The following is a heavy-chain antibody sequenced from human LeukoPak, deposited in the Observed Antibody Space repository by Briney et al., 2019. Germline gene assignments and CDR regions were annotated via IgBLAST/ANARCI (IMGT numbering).Heavy chain of an antibody. CDR3: ARGSGYMSRAGYFDY. D-gene: IGHD5-24*01. J-gene: IGHJ4*02. CDR2: IYYSGNT. Sequence: SETLSLTCTVSGVSISSSNSYWGWIRQPPGKGLEWIGSIYYSGNTYYNASLKSQVSISIDTSKNQFSLRLTSVTAADTAVYYCARGSGYMSRAGYFDYWGQGTLVTVSS. V-gene: IGHV4-39*01. CDR1: GVSISSSNSY.